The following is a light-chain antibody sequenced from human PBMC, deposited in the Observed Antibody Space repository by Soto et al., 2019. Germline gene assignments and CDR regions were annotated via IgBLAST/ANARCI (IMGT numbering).Light chain of an antibody. J-gene: IGKJ2*02. CDR2: DAS. CDR1: QSVSSSY. CDR3: QQYGGSPRST. V-gene: IGKV3-20*01. Sequence: EIVLTQSPGTLSLSPGERATLSCRASQSVSSSYLAWYQQKPGQAPRLLIYDASSRGTGIPDRFSGSGSGTDFTLTISRLEPEDFAVYYCQQYGGSPRSTFVQGTKLEIK.